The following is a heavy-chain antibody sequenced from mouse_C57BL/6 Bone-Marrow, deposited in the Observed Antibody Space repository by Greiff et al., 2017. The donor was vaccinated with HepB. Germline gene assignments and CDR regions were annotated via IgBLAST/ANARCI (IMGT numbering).Heavy chain of an antibody. J-gene: IGHJ4*01. D-gene: IGHD1-1*01. Sequence: QVQLQQPGAELVMPGASVKLSCKASGYTFTSYWMHWVKQRPGQGLEWIGEIDPSDSYTNYNQKFKGKSTLTVDKSSSTAYMQLSSLTSEDSAVYYCARRGQELRYYYAMDYWGQGTSVTVSS. CDR3: ARRGQELRYYYAMDY. V-gene: IGHV1-69*01. CDR2: IDPSDSYT. CDR1: GYTFTSYW.